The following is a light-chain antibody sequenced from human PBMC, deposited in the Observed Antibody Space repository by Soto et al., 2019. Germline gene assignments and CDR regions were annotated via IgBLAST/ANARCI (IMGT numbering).Light chain of an antibody. CDR3: QQYYSTPLT. V-gene: IGKV4-1*01. CDR2: WAS. J-gene: IGKJ4*01. Sequence: DIVMTQYPDSLAVSLGEEATINCKSSQSLLFSTRNMNYLAWYQQKPGQPPKLLIYWASTRESGVPERFSGSGSATDFTLTISSLQAEDVAVYYCQQYYSTPLTFGGGTKVEIK. CDR1: QSLLFSTRNMNY.